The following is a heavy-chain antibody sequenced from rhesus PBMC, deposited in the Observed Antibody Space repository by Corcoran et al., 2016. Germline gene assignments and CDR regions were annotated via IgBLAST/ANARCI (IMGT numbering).Heavy chain of an antibody. CDR3: TRDFVDTATVTGLGDY. CDR1: GFTFSSYE. V-gene: IGHV3-100*02. CDR2: ISESGGTI. D-gene: IGHD5-12*01. Sequence: DVQLVESGGGLVKPGGSLRLSCVASGFTFSSYEMHWVRQAPGKGLEWVSVISESGGTINYADAVKGRFTISRDNAKNSLFLQMNSLRAEDTAVYYCTRDFVDTATVTGLGDYWGQGVLVTVSS. J-gene: IGHJ4*01.